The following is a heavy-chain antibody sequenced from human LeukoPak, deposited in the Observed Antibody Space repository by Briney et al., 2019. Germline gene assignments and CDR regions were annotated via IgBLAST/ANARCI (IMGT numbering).Heavy chain of an antibody. D-gene: IGHD5-18*01. CDR3: ASEKRGYRCGPNPFDY. CDR2: INPESGGT. CDR1: GYTFTDYY. V-gene: IGHV1-2*02. J-gene: IGHJ4*02. Sequence: ASVKVSCKPSGYTFTDYYMHWVRQAPGQGLEWMGWINPESGGTNYAQKFQGRVTVTRDTSISTAYMELSSLRSDDTAVYYCASEKRGYRCGPNPFDYWGQGTLVTVSS.